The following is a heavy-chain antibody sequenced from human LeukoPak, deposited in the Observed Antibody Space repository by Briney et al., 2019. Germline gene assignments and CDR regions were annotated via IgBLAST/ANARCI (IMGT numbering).Heavy chain of an antibody. CDR1: GGSISSYY. V-gene: IGHV4-59*01. CDR3: ARDGGYCSSTSCYGYYGMDV. D-gene: IGHD2-2*01. J-gene: IGHJ6*02. CDR2: IYYSGST. Sequence: SETLSLTCTVSGGSISSYYWSWIRQPPGKGLEWIGYIYYSGSTNYNPSLKSHVTISVDTSKNQFSLKLSSVTAADTAVYYCARDGGYCSSTSCYGYYGMDVWGQGTTVTVSS.